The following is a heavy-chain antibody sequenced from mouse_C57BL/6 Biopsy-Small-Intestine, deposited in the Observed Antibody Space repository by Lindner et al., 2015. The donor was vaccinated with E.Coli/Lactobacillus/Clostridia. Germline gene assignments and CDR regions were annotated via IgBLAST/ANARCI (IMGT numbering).Heavy chain of an antibody. CDR3: ARSGVYSSGGFAY. V-gene: IGHV1-42*01. Sequence: VQLQESGPELVKPGASVKMSCKASGYSFTGYNMHWVKQSHGKSLEWIGEINPSTGGTTYNQNFKAKATLTVDKSSSTAYMQLKSLTSEDSAVYYCARSGVYSSGGFAYWGQGTLVTVSA. D-gene: IGHD1-1*01. CDR1: GYSFTGYN. CDR2: INPSTGGT. J-gene: IGHJ3*01.